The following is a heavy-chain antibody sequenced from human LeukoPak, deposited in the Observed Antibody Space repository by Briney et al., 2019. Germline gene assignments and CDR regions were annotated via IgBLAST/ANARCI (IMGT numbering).Heavy chain of an antibody. Sequence: GGSLRLSCAASGFTFDDYAMHWVRQAPGKGLEWVSGISWNSGSIGYADSVKGRFTNSRDNAKNSLYLQMNSLRAEDTALYYCAKGSGYYQYYFDYWGQGTLVTVSS. V-gene: IGHV3-9*01. CDR2: ISWNSGSI. CDR3: AKGSGYYQYYFDY. J-gene: IGHJ4*02. CDR1: GFTFDDYA. D-gene: IGHD3-3*01.